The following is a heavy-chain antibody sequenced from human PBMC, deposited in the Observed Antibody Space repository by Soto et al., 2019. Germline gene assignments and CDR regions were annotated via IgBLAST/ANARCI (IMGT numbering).Heavy chain of an antibody. CDR3: ARVAAANFDY. V-gene: IGHV4-34*01. Sequence: SETLSLTCAVYGGSFSGYYWSWIRQPPGKGLEWIGEINHSGSTNYNPSLESRVTISVDTSKNQFSLKLSSVTAADTAVYYCARVAAANFDYWGQGTLVTVSS. CDR2: INHSGST. D-gene: IGHD2-15*01. CDR1: GGSFSGYY. J-gene: IGHJ4*02.